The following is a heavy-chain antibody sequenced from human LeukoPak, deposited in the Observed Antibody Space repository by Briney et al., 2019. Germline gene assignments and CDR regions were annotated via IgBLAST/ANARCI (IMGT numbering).Heavy chain of an antibody. CDR2: IISTGGTI. CDR3: AGYSSGWFGAFHI. D-gene: IGHD6-19*01. CDR1: GFTFSDYY. Sequence: PGGSLRLSCAASGFTFSDYYMSWIRQAPGKGLEWLSYIISTGGTIYYADSVKGRFTISRDNAKNSLYLQMNSLRAEDTAVYYCAGYSSGWFGAFHIWGQGTMATVSS. V-gene: IGHV3-11*04. J-gene: IGHJ3*02.